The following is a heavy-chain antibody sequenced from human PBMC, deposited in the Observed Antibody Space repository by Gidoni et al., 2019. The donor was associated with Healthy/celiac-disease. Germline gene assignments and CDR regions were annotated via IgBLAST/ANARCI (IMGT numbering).Heavy chain of an antibody. V-gene: IGHV3-21*01. D-gene: IGHD2-15*01. CDR3: ARGREVVTPFDY. CDR2: ISSSSSYI. CDR1: GFTFSSYS. Sequence: EVQLVESGGGLVKPGGSLRLSCAASGFTFSSYSMNWVRQAPGKGLEWVSSISSSSSYIYYADSVKGRFTISRDNAKNSLYLQMNSLGDEDTAVYYCARGREVVTPFDYWGQGTLVTVSS. J-gene: IGHJ4*02.